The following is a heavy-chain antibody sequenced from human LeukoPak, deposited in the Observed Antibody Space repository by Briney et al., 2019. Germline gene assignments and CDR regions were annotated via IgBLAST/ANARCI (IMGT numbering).Heavy chain of an antibody. V-gene: IGHV4-59*01. D-gene: IGHD6-25*01. Sequence: PSETLSLTCTVSGGSISSYYWSWIRRPPGQGLERIGYIDYSGSTNYNPSLKSRVTISVDTSRNQFSLKLSPVTAADTAVYHCARARRSSGRPDAFDIWGQGTMVTVSS. CDR3: ARARRSSGRPDAFDI. CDR1: GGSISSYY. CDR2: IDYSGST. J-gene: IGHJ3*02.